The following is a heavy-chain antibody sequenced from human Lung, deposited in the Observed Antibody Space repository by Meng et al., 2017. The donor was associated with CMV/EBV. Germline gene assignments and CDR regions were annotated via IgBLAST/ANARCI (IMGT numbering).Heavy chain of an antibody. Sequence: GXXRLSCEVSGFTFSNYWMSWVRQAPGKGLEWVANIKQDGSEKNYVDSVRGRFTISRDNAKNSLWLHMNSLRAEDSAVYYCSSLSSNYGMDVWGKGTTVTVSS. J-gene: IGHJ6*04. CDR1: GFTFSNYW. CDR3: SSLSSNYGMDV. CDR2: IKQDGSEK. V-gene: IGHV3-7*01.